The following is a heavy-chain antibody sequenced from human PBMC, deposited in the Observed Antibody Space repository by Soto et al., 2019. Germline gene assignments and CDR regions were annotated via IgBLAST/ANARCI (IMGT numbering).Heavy chain of an antibody. Sequence: GGSLRLSCAASGFTFSSYAMSWVRQAPGKGLEWVSAISGSGGSTYYADSVKGRFTISRDNSKNTLYLQMNSLRAEDTALYYCAKADDFWSGYYRASYYGMDVWGQGTTVTVSS. V-gene: IGHV3-23*01. CDR1: GFTFSSYA. CDR2: ISGSGGST. J-gene: IGHJ6*02. CDR3: AKADDFWSGYYRASYYGMDV. D-gene: IGHD3-3*01.